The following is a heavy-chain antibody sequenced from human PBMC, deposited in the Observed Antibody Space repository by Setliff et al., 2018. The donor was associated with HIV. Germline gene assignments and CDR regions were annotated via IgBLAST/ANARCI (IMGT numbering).Heavy chain of an antibody. Sequence: SETLSLTCPVSGYSMSRGYYWGWIRQPPGKGLEWIGNIHHSGSVYYNLSLKRRVTISVDTSKNQFSLKLTSATAADTAVYYCASVDWGYSSNWSIDYWGQGMLVTVSS. CDR3: ASVDWGYSSNWSIDY. V-gene: IGHV4-38-2*01. CDR1: GYSMSRGYY. D-gene: IGHD6-13*01. CDR2: IHHSGSV. J-gene: IGHJ4*02.